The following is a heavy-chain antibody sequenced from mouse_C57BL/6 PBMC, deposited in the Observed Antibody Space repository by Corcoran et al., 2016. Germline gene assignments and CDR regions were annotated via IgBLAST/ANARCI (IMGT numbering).Heavy chain of an antibody. D-gene: IGHD2-4*01. J-gene: IGHJ2*01. Sequence: EVQLQQSGPVLVKPGASVKMSCKASGYTFTDYYMNWVKQSHGKSLEWIGVINPYNGGTSYNQKFKGKATLTVDKSSSTAYMELNSLTSEDSAVYYCARQSTMITTRGYYFDYWGQGTTLTVSS. CDR3: ARQSTMITTRGYYFDY. CDR2: INPYNGGT. V-gene: IGHV1-19*01. CDR1: GYTFTDYY.